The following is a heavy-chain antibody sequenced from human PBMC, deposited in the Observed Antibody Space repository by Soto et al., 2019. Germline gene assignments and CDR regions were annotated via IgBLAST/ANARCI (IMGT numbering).Heavy chain of an antibody. J-gene: IGHJ3*02. D-gene: IGHD6-6*01. Sequence: GASVKVSCKASGYTFTDYYMHWVRQAPGQGLEWMGWINPNSGGTNYAQKFQGWVTMTRDTSISTAYMELSRLRSDDTAVYYCARALEYSSSDAFDIWGQGTMVTVSS. CDR3: ARALEYSSSDAFDI. CDR1: GYTFTDYY. V-gene: IGHV1-2*04. CDR2: INPNSGGT.